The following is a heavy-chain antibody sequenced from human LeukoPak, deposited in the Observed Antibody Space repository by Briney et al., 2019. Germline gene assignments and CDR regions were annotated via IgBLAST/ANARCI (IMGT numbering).Heavy chain of an antibody. CDR3: ARGTWGENDFWSGEPINWFDP. CDR2: ISYSGST. D-gene: IGHD3-3*01. J-gene: IGHJ5*02. Sequence: PSETLSLTCTVSGASISSYYWTWIRQPPGQGLECIGYISYSGSTNYNPSLRSRATISVDTFKNHFSLKLTSVTAADSAVYFCARGTWGENDFWSGEPINWFDPWGQGSLVTVS. V-gene: IGHV4-59*01. CDR1: GASISSYY.